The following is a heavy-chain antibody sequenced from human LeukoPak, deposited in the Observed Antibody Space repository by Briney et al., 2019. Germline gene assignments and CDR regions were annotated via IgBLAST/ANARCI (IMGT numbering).Heavy chain of an antibody. CDR1: GFTFKIYS. Sequence: PGGSLRLSCAASGFTFKIYSMNWVRQAPGKGLEWVSSISSSSNYRYFADSVNGRFTISRDNAKNSLYLQMNSLRAEDTAVYYCARDYGRMAVSSGWYEDYWGQGTLVTVSS. J-gene: IGHJ4*02. D-gene: IGHD6-19*01. V-gene: IGHV3-21*06. CDR2: ISSSSNYR. CDR3: ARDYGRMAVSSGWYEDY.